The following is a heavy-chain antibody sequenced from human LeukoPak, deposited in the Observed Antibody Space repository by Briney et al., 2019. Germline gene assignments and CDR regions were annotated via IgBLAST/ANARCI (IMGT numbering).Heavy chain of an antibody. V-gene: IGHV3-30*02. CDR2: IRYDGSNK. Sequence: PGGSLRLSCAASGFTFSSYGMHWVRQAPGKGLEWVAFIRYDGSNKYYADSVKGRFTISRDNSKNTLYLQMNSLRAEDTAVYYCAKVTVRHPGIAAAGTVGVLDYWGQGTLVTVSS. CDR3: AKVTVRHPGIAAAGTVGVLDY. D-gene: IGHD6-13*01. J-gene: IGHJ4*02. CDR1: GFTFSSYG.